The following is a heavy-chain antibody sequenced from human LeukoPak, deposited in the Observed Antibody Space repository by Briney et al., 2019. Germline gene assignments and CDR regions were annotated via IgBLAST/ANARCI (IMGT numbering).Heavy chain of an antibody. V-gene: IGHV4-39*07. CDR3: ARDSPYSSSWLDY. D-gene: IGHD6-13*01. CDR1: GGSISSSSYY. Sequence: SETLSLTCTVSGGSISSSSYYWGWIRQPPGKGLEWIGSIYYSGSTYYNPSLKSRVTISVDTSKNQFSLKLSSVTAADTAVYYCARDSPYSSSWLDYWGQGTLVTVSS. J-gene: IGHJ4*02. CDR2: IYYSGST.